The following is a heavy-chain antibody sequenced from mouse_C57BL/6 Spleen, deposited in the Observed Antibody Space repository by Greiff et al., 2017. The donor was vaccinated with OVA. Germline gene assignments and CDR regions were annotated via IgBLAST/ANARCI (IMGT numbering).Heavy chain of an antibody. Sequence: QVQLQQSGAELVRPGTSVKVSCKASGYAFTNYLIEWVKQRPGQGLEWIGVINPGSGGTTYNEKFKGKATLTADKSSSTAYMQLSSLTSEDSAVYFCARDYGSLFDYWGKGTTLTVAS. CDR1: GYAFTNYL. CDR3: ARDYGSLFDY. V-gene: IGHV1-54*01. J-gene: IGHJ2*01. CDR2: INPGSGGT. D-gene: IGHD1-1*01.